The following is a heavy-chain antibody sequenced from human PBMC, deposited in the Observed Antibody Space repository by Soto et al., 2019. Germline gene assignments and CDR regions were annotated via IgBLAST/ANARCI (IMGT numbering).Heavy chain of an antibody. CDR3: AVEMATIGNWFDP. Sequence: KASETLSLTCTVSGGSISSGDYYWSWIRQPPGKGLEWIGYIYYSGSTYYNPSLKSRVTISVDTSKNQFSLKLSSVTAADTAVYYCAVEMATIGNWFDPWGQGTQVTVSS. J-gene: IGHJ5*02. D-gene: IGHD5-12*01. CDR1: GGSISSGDYY. V-gene: IGHV4-30-4*01. CDR2: IYYSGST.